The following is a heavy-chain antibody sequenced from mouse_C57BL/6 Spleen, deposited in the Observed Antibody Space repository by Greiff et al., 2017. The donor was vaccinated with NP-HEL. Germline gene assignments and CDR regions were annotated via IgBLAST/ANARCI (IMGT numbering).Heavy chain of an antibody. D-gene: IGHD1-1*01. CDR3: ARYRYYGSSYHWYFDV. V-gene: IGHV7-3*01. Sequence: EVQLVESGGGLVQPGGSLSLSCAASGFTFTDYYMSWVRQPPGKALEWLGFIRNKANGYTTEYSATVKGRFTISRDNSQSILYLQMNALRAEDSATYYCARYRYYGSSYHWYFDVWGTGTTVTVSS. CDR1: GFTFTDYY. CDR2: IRNKANGYTT. J-gene: IGHJ1*03.